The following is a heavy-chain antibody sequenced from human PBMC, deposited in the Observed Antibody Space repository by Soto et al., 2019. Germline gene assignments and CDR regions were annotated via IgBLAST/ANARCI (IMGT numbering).Heavy chain of an antibody. J-gene: IGHJ4*02. CDR2: IYYRGTT. Sequence: PSETLSLTCTVSGGSISSHSYYWGWIRQPPGKGLEWIGSIYYRGTTYYNPSLKSRVTITVDTAKNQFSLKLSSVTAADPAVYYCARHQMATITYYFDSWGQGTLVTVSS. CDR1: GGSISSHSYY. D-gene: IGHD5-12*01. CDR3: ARHQMATITYYFDS. V-gene: IGHV4-39*01.